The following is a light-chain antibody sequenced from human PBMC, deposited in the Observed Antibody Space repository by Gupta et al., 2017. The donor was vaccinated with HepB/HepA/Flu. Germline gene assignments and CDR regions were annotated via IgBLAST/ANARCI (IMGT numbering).Light chain of an antibody. CDR3: QQSYIIPLT. CDR2: SAA. J-gene: IGKJ4*01. Sequence: DIQMTQSPSSLSASVGDRVTITCRASQTISNSLNWYQQRPGKAPNLLIYSAASLQSGVPSRFRGSGSGTEFTLTITSLQPEDFATYYCQQSYIIPLTFGGGTKVEFK. CDR1: QTISNS. V-gene: IGKV1-39*01.